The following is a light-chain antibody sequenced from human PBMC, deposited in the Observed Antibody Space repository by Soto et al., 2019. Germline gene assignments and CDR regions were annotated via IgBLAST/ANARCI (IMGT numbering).Light chain of an antibody. CDR3: QHYNNYPWT. J-gene: IGKJ1*01. Sequence: DIQMTQSPSILSASVVDRVTITCRASQSISSWLAWYQQKPGKAPNLLIHKASHLESGVPSRFSGSGSGTEFTLTISSLQPGDFATYYCQHYNNYPWTFGQGPKVDIK. CDR2: KAS. CDR1: QSISSW. V-gene: IGKV1-5*03.